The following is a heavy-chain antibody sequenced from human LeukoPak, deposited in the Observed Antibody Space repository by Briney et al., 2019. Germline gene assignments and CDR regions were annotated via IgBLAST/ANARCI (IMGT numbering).Heavy chain of an antibody. CDR3: ARNGAYCLDY. J-gene: IGHJ4*02. CDR1: GGSFSGFY. V-gene: IGHV4-34*01. Sequence: SETLSLTRAIHGGSFSGFYWSWIRQSPGKGLEWIGEINRGGTTSYNPSLKSRVTISIDTSKNQFSLELRSVTAADTAVYYCARNGAYCLDYWGQGTLVTVSS. D-gene: IGHD2-8*02. CDR2: INRGGTT.